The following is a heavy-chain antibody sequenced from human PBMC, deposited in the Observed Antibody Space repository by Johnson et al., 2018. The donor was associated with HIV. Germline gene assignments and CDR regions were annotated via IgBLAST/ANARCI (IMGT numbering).Heavy chain of an antibody. V-gene: IGHV3-30*03. J-gene: IGHJ3*02. Sequence: QVQLVESGGGLVQPGGSLRLSCAASGFTVSSNYMSWVRQAPGKGLEWVAIISYDGSNKYYADSVKGRFTISRDNSKNTLYLQMNSLRAEDTAVYYCARDEGGGGDAFDIWGRGTMVTVSS. CDR3: ARDEGGGGDAFDI. CDR1: GFTVSSNY. D-gene: IGHD2-15*01. CDR2: ISYDGSNK.